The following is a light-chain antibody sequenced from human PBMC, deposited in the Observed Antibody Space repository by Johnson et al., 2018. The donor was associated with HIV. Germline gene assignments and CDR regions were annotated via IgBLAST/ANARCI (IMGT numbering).Light chain of an antibody. V-gene: IGLV1-51*02. CDR3: GTWDSGLVDLYV. J-gene: IGLJ1*01. CDR1: SSNIGNNY. CDR2: ENN. Sequence: QSVLTQSPSVSAAPGQKVTISCSGSSSNIGNNYVSWYQQLPRGAPKLLIYENNKRPSGIPDRFSGSKSGTSATLDITGLQSGDEADYYCGTWDSGLVDLYVFVTGAKVPVL.